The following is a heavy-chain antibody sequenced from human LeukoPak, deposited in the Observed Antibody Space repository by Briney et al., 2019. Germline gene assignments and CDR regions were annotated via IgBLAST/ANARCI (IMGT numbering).Heavy chain of an antibody. CDR3: ARVPLPYYYDSSGSYYFDY. Sequence: ASVKVSCKASGYIFTSYGISWVRQAPGQGLEWIGWISTNNGNTNYAQQLQGRVTMTTDTCTSTAYMELRSLRSDDTAVYYCARVPLPYYYDSSGSYYFDYWGQGTLVTVSS. J-gene: IGHJ4*02. CDR1: GYIFTSYG. D-gene: IGHD3-22*01. CDR2: ISTNNGNT. V-gene: IGHV1-18*01.